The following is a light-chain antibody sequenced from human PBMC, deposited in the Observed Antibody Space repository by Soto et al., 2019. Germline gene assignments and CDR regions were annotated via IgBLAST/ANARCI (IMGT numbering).Light chain of an antibody. CDR1: QTVSSN. CDR3: QQYGRSPPFI. Sequence: EVVMTQSPATLSVSPGESATLSCRASQTVSSNVAWYQQRPGQAPRLLIDGAFTRATGVPARFSGSRSGTDFTLTISRLEPEDFAVYYCQQYGRSPPFIFGPGTKVDIK. V-gene: IGKV3-20*01. J-gene: IGKJ3*01. CDR2: GAF.